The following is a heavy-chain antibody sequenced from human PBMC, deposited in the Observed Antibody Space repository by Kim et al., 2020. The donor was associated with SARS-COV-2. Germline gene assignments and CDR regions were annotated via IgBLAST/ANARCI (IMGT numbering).Heavy chain of an antibody. CDR1: GGSISSGSYY. V-gene: IGHV4-61*02. J-gene: IGHJ2*01. D-gene: IGHD3-9*01. CDR2: IYISGST. CDR3: ARELRYFDWLKKGTTDWYFDL. Sequence: SETLSLTCTVYGGSISSGSYYWSWIRQPAGKGLEWIGRIYISGSTNYNLSFKIRVTISVATSKNQFSLKLSSVTAADTDVYYCARELRYFDWLKKGTTDWYFDLWGRGTLVTVSS.